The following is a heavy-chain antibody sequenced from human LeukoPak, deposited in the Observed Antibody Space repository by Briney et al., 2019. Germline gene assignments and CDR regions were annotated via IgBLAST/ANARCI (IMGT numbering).Heavy chain of an antibody. J-gene: IGHJ3*02. CDR2: IYYTGST. D-gene: IGHD1-1*01. Sequence: ETLSLTCTVSRGSISGYFWSWIREPPGKGVEWIGDIYYTGSTNYNPSLKSRVTISVDTTKIQFSLKLSSVTAADTAVYYCARVRPAQLERRGFRLAAFDIWGQGTMVTVSS. CDR3: ARVRPAQLERRGFRLAAFDI. CDR1: RGSISGYF. V-gene: IGHV4-59*01.